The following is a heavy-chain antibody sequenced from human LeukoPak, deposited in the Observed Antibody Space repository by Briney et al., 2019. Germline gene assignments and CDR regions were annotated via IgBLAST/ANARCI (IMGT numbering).Heavy chain of an antibody. CDR3: ARHSAVAGDHYYYGMDV. J-gene: IGHJ6*02. D-gene: IGHD6-19*01. CDR2: IYYSGST. Sequence: SETLSLACTVSGGSISSSSYYWGWIRQPPGKGLEWIGSIYYSGSTYYNPSLKSRVTISVDTSKNQFSLKLSSVTAADTAVYYCARHSAVAGDHYYYGMDVWGQGTTVTVSS. V-gene: IGHV4-39*01. CDR1: GGSISSSSYY.